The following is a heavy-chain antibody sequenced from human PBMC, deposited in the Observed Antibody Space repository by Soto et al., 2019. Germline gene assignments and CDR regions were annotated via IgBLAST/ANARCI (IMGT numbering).Heavy chain of an antibody. J-gene: IGHJ5*02. D-gene: IGHD3-10*01. V-gene: IGHV3-23*01. Sequence: EVQLLESGGGLVQPGGSLRLSCAASGFTFSSYAMSWVRQAPGKGLEWVSAISGSGGSTYYADSVKGRFTISRDNSKNTLYLQMNSLRAEDTAVYYCAKDRTVLLWFGELSRWVDWFDPWGQGTLVTVSS. CDR2: ISGSGGST. CDR3: AKDRTVLLWFGELSRWVDWFDP. CDR1: GFTFSSYA.